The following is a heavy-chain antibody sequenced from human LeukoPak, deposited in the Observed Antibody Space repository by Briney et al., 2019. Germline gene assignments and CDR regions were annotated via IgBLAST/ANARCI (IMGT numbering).Heavy chain of an antibody. D-gene: IGHD3-22*01. J-gene: IGHJ5*02. CDR3: ARDLAYYDSSGYRERWFDP. V-gene: IGHV1-18*01. CDR2: ISAYNGNT. Sequence: ASVKVSCKASGYTFSSYGISWARQAPGQGLEWMGWISAYNGNTNYAQKLQGRVTMTTDTSTSTAYMELRSLRPDDTAVYYCARDLAYYDSSGYRERWFDPWGQGTLVTVSS. CDR1: GYTFSSYG.